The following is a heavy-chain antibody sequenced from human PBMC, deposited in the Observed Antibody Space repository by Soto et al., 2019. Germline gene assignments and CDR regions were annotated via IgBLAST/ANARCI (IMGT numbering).Heavy chain of an antibody. CDR3: TREPLRFLEWLSPLPDRFDY. J-gene: IGHJ4*02. CDR1: GFTFGDYA. Sequence: GGSLRLSCTASGFTFGDYAMSWFRQAPGKGLEWVGFIRSKAYGGITEYAASVKGRFTISRDDSKSIAYLQMNSLKTEDTAVYYCTREPLRFLEWLSPLPDRFDYWGQGTLVTVSS. V-gene: IGHV3-49*03. D-gene: IGHD3-3*01. CDR2: IRSKAYGGIT.